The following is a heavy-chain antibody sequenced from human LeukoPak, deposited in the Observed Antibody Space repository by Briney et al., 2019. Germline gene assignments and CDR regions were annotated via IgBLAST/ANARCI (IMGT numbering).Heavy chain of an antibody. CDR1: GGSISSSSYY. Sequence: PSETLSLTCTVSGGSISSSSYYWGWIRQPPGKGLEWIGSIYYSGSTYYNPSLKSRVTISVDTSKNQFSLKLSSVTAADTAVYYCARGSSWYYDYWGQGTLVTVSS. J-gene: IGHJ4*02. CDR3: ARGSSWYYDY. D-gene: IGHD6-13*01. CDR2: IYYSGST. V-gene: IGHV4-39*07.